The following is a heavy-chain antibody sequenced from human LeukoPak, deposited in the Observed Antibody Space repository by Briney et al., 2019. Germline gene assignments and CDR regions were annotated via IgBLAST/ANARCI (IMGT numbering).Heavy chain of an antibody. CDR1: GFTFSSYG. D-gene: IGHD6-13*01. CDR3: AKDGEQLVSYYYMDV. Sequence: GGSLRLSCAASGFTFSSYGMSWVRQAPGKGLEWVSAISGSGGSTYYADSVKGRFTISRDNSKNTLYLQMNSLRAEDTAVYYCAKDGEQLVSYYYMDVWGKGTTVTISS. CDR2: ISGSGGST. J-gene: IGHJ6*03. V-gene: IGHV3-23*01.